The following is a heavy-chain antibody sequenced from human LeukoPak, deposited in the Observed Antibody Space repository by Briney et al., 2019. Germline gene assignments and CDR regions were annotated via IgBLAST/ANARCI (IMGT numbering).Heavy chain of an antibody. Sequence: SETLSLTCTVSGGSISSYYWSWIRQPPGKGLEWIGYIYYSGNNYYNPSLKSRVTISIDTSKNHFSLKLSSVTAADTAVYYCARGSGSVDYWGQGTLVTVSS. CDR2: IYYSGNN. V-gene: IGHV4-59*12. D-gene: IGHD3-3*01. J-gene: IGHJ4*02. CDR1: GGSISSYY. CDR3: ARGSGSVDY.